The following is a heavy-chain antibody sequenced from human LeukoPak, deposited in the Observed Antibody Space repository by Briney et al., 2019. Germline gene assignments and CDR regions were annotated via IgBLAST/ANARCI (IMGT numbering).Heavy chain of an antibody. J-gene: IGHJ5*02. Sequence: SQTLSLTCAIYGDSVSSNGAAWNWLRQSPSRGLEWLGRTYYRSKWYNDYAVSVKSRITINPDTSKNQFSLQLNSVTPEDTAVYYCARAIRQQPTMNWFDPWGQGTLVTVSS. V-gene: IGHV6-1*01. CDR3: ARAIRQQPTMNWFDP. CDR1: GDSVSSNGAA. D-gene: IGHD6-13*01. CDR2: TYYRSKWYN.